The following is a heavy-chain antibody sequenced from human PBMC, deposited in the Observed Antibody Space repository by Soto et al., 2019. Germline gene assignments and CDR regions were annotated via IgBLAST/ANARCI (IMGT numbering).Heavy chain of an antibody. CDR2: FDPEDGET. J-gene: IGHJ5*02. CDR1: GYTLTELS. CDR3: ARDVLRFLEWLPTRRNWFDP. V-gene: IGHV1-24*01. Sequence: ASVKVSCKVSGYTLTELSMHWVRQAPGKGLEWMGGFDPEDGETIYAQKFQGWVTMTRDTSISTAYMELSRLRSDDTAVYYCARDVLRFLEWLPTRRNWFDPWGQGTLVTVSS. D-gene: IGHD3-3*01.